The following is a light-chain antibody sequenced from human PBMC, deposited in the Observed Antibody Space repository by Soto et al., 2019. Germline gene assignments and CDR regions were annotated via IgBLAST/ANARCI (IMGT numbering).Light chain of an antibody. J-gene: IGKJ4*01. CDR2: AAS. CDR1: QGIGDD. CDR3: LEHNTYPFT. Sequence: DFQMTQSPSSLSASVGDRVTITCRASQGIGDDLGWYQQRPGEAPKRLIYAASILPSGVPSRFSDSGSGTEFTLTISGLQPEDFATYFCLEHNTYPFTFGGGTKVEIK. V-gene: IGKV1-17*01.